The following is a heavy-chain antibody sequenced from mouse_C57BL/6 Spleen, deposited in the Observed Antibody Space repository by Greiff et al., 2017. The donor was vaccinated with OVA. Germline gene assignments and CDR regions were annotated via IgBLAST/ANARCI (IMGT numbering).Heavy chain of an antibody. V-gene: IGHV1-69*01. D-gene: IGHD1-1*02. CDR2: IDPSDSYT. Sequence: QVQLQQPGAELVMPGASVKLSCKASGYTFTSYWMHWVKQRPGQGLEWIGEIDPSDSYTNYNQKFKGKSTLTVDKSSSTAYMQLSSLTSEDSAVYYCERAGGYYVDYWGQGTTLTVSS. J-gene: IGHJ2*01. CDR1: GYTFTSYW. CDR3: ERAGGYYVDY.